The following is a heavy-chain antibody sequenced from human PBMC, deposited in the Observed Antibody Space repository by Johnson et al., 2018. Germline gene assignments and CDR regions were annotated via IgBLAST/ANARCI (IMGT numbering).Heavy chain of an antibody. CDR3: AKAESAWSVRGYFYHHMDV. V-gene: IGHV3-33*05. CDR2: ISFDGSHE. CDR1: GFTFSSYG. Sequence: QVQLVQSGGGVVQPGRSLRLSCAASGFTFSSYGMHWVRQAPGKGLQWVAVISFDGSHEYYLDSVKGRFTISRDNSKNTLHLQMSSLRGEDTALYYCAKAESAWSVRGYFYHHMDVCGKGTAVTVSS. J-gene: IGHJ6*03. D-gene: IGHD3-3*01.